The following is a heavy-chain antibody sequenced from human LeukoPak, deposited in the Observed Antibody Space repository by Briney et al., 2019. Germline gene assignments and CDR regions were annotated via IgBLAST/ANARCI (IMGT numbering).Heavy chain of an antibody. CDR2: INPNSGGT. J-gene: IGHJ5*02. Sequence: ASVKVSCKASGYTFTGYYMHWVRQAPGQGLEWMGWINPNSGGTNYAQKFQGRVTMTRDTSISTAYMELSSLRSEDTAVYYCARDNSVEDTAWWFDPWGRGTLVTVSA. D-gene: IGHD4-23*01. V-gene: IGHV1-2*02. CDR3: ARDNSVEDTAWWFDP. CDR1: GYTFTGYY.